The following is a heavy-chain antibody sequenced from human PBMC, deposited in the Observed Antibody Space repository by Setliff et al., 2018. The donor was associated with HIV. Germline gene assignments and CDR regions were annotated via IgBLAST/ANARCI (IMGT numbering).Heavy chain of an antibody. CDR2: INAGNGNT. CDR1: GYTFTSYA. CDR3: AREHGTSWPYFDF. J-gene: IGHJ4*02. V-gene: IGHV1-3*01. Sequence: ASVKVSCKASGYTFTSYAMHWVRQAPGQRLEWMGWINAGNGNTKYSQKFQGRVTMTTDTSTNTAYLELRGLRSDDTAIYYCAREHGTSWPYFDFWGQGTLVTVSS.